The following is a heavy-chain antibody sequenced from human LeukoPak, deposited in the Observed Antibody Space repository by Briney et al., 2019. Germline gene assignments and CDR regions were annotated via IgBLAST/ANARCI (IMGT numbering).Heavy chain of an antibody. CDR2: IRYDGSNE. CDR1: GFTFSNFG. V-gene: IGHV3-30*02. J-gene: IGHJ5*02. Sequence: GGSLRLSCAASGFTFSNFGMHWIRQAPGKGLEWVSFIRYDGSNEYYADSVKGRFAISRDNSKNTVYLQMNSLRVEDTAIYYCAKDTPVDTWGQGTLVTVSS. CDR3: AKDTPVDT.